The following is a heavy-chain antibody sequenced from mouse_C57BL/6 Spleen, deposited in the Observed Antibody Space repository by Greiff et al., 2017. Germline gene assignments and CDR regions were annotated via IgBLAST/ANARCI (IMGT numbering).Heavy chain of an antibody. CDR3: ARGGLPDYAMDY. CDR2: IYPRSGNT. CDR1: GYTFTSYG. V-gene: IGHV1-81*01. D-gene: IGHD3-1*01. Sequence: VKLMESGAELARPGASVKLSCKASGYTFTSYGISWVKQRTGQGLEWIGEIYPRSGNTYYNEKFKGKATLTADKSSSTAYMELRSLTSEDSAVYFCARGGLPDYAMDYWGQGTSVTVSS. J-gene: IGHJ4*01.